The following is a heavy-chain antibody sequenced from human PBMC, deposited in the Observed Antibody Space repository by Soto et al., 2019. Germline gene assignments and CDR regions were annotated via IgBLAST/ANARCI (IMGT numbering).Heavy chain of an antibody. V-gene: IGHV3-30*18. CDR3: AKDTSGSTGLYY. CDR2: ISYDGSSK. D-gene: IGHD6-19*01. J-gene: IGHJ4*02. Sequence: QVQLVESGGGVVQPGRSLRLSCAASGFTFSSYDMHWVRQAPGKGLEWVAIISYDGSSKYYTDSVKGRFTISRDNSKNSRYLQMTSLRAEATAVYYCAKDTSGSTGLYYWGKRTLVTVSS. CDR1: GFTFSSYD.